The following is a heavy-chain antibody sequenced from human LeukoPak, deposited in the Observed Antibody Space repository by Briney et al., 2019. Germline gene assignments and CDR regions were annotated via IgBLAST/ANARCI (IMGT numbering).Heavy chain of an antibody. Sequence: SETLSLTCTVSGGSISSYYWSWIRQPPGKGLEWIGYIYSSGSTNYNPSLKSRVTISVDTSKNPFSLKLSSVTAADTARAYCAXXDXXXXXXXYWGQGTLVTVSS. V-gene: IGHV4-59*08. CDR1: GGSISSYY. D-gene: IGHD3-16*01. CDR3: AXXDXXXXXXXY. J-gene: IGHJ4*02. CDR2: IYSSGST.